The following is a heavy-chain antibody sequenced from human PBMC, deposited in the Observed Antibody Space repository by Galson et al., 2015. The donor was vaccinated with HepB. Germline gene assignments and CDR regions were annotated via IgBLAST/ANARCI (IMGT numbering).Heavy chain of an antibody. Sequence: SLRLSCAASGFTFSSYSMNWVRQAPGKGLEWVSYISSSSSTIYYADSVKGRFTISRDNAKNSLYLQMNSLRAEDTAVYYCARVPLGWYFDLWGRGTLVTVSS. D-gene: IGHD3-16*01. CDR1: GFTFSSYS. CDR3: ARVPLGWYFDL. CDR2: ISSSSSTI. J-gene: IGHJ2*01. V-gene: IGHV3-48*01.